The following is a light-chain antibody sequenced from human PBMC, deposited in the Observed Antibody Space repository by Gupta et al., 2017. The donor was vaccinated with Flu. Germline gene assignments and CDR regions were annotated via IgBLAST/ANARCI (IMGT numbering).Light chain of an antibody. V-gene: IGLV1-40*01. Sequence: QSVLSQPPSVSAARGQRVTISCTGSSSNNGAGYEVHWYQQPPGTAPKLLMYYNIGRPSAVPERFSGSKSGISASLATTGLQAEDGADYYCQSPASSLNIYVFGAGTNVTV. CDR1: SSNNGAGYE. CDR3: QSPASSLNIYV. CDR2: YNI. J-gene: IGLJ1*01.